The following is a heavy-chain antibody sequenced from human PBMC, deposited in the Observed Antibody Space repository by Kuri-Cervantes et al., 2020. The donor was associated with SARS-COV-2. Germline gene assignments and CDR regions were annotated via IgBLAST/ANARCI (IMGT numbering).Heavy chain of an antibody. CDR2: IYYSGST. Sequence: SETLSLTCTVSGYSISSGYYWGWIRQPPGKGLEWIGSIYYSGSTYYNPSLKSRVTIPVDTSKNQFSLKLSSVTAADTAVYYCGRGLDYYYYYMDVWGKGTTVTVSS. D-gene: IGHD3-10*01. V-gene: IGHV4-38-2*02. CDR1: GYSISSGYY. CDR3: GRGLDYYYYYMDV. J-gene: IGHJ6*03.